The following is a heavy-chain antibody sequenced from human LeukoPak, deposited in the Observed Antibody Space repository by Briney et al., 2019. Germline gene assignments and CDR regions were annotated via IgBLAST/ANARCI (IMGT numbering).Heavy chain of an antibody. J-gene: IGHJ4*02. V-gene: IGHV3-23*01. CDR3: AKVAALKMATTRYFDY. D-gene: IGHD5-24*01. Sequence: PGGSLRLSCAASGLTFSSYAMSWVRQAPGKGLEWISAISGSGGSTYYADSVKGRFTISRDNSKNTLYLQMNSLRAEDTAVYYCAKVAALKMATTRYFDYWGQGTLVTVSS. CDR1: GLTFSSYA. CDR2: ISGSGGST.